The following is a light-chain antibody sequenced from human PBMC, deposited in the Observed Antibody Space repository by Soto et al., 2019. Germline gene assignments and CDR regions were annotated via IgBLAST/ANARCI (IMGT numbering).Light chain of an antibody. CDR1: SSDVGAYIF. Sequence: QSALTQPASVSGSPGQSITISCTGTSSDVGAYIFVSWYQQHPGKAPNLMIYDIINRPSGVSNRFSGSKSGNTASLTISGLQAEDEADYYGVSFTTSRSYVFGTGTKLTVL. CDR2: DII. V-gene: IGLV2-14*03. CDR3: VSFTTSRSYV. J-gene: IGLJ1*01.